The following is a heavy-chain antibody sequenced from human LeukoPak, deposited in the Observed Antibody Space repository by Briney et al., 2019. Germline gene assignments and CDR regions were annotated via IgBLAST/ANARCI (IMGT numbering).Heavy chain of an antibody. J-gene: IGHJ3*02. V-gene: IGHV4-59*01. CDR3: ARDLLRGYSGYPSAFDI. Sequence: PSETLSLTCTVSGGSISSYYWSWIRQPPGKGLEWIGYIYYSGSTNYNPSLKSRVTISVDTSKNQFSLKLSSVTAAGTAVYYCARDLLRGYSGYPSAFDIWGQGTMVTVST. CDR1: GGSISSYY. D-gene: IGHD5-12*01. CDR2: IYYSGST.